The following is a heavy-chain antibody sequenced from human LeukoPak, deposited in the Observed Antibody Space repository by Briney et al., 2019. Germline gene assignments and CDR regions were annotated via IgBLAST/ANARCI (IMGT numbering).Heavy chain of an antibody. J-gene: IGHJ4*02. CDR1: GFTFSSFA. V-gene: IGHV3-30*04. CDR3: ARDTYLCSGGSCYAQYFDY. Sequence: GKSLRLSCAASGFTFSSFAMHWVRQAPGRGLEWVAAISYHGSSTYYADSVKGRFTISRDNAKNSLYLQMNSLRAEDTAVYYCARDTYLCSGGSCYAQYFDYWGQGTLVTVSS. CDR2: ISYHGSST. D-gene: IGHD2-15*01.